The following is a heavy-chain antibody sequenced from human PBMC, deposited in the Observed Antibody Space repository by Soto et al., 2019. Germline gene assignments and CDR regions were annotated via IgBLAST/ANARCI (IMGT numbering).Heavy chain of an antibody. Sequence: PSETLSLTCTVSGGSISSGGYYWSWIRQHPGKGLEWIGYIYYSGSTYYNPSLKSRVTISVDTSKNQFSLKLSSVTAADTAVYYFAREGSRDGYNYYYYYYGMDVWGQGTTVTVSS. CDR3: AREGSRDGYNYYYYYYGMDV. D-gene: IGHD5-12*01. J-gene: IGHJ6*02. CDR2: IYYSGST. CDR1: GGSISSGGYY. V-gene: IGHV4-31*03.